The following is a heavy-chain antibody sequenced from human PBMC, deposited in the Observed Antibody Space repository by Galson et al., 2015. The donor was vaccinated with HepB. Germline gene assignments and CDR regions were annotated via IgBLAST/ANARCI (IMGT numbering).Heavy chain of an antibody. V-gene: IGHV3-33*01. Sequence: SLRLSCAASGFTFSSYGMHWVRQAPGKGLEWVAVIWYDGSNKYYADSVKGRFTISRDNSKNTLYLQMNSLRAEDTAVYYCAVGDSSGFMDVWGKGTTVTVSS. CDR3: AVGDSSGFMDV. CDR1: GFTFSSYG. J-gene: IGHJ6*03. D-gene: IGHD3-22*01. CDR2: IWYDGSNK.